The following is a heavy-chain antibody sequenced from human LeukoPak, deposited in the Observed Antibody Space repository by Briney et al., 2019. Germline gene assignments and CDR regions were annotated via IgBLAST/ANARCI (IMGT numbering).Heavy chain of an antibody. V-gene: IGHV1-69*05. CDR3: ARGGVRGGRKDYYFDY. D-gene: IGHD3-10*01. J-gene: IGHJ4*02. CDR1: GGTFSNYA. CDR2: IIPIFGTA. Sequence: ASVKVSCKASGGTFSNYAISWVRQTPGQGLEWMGGIIPIFGTANYAQKFQGRVTITTDESTSTVYMELSSLRSEDTAVYYCARGGVRGGRKDYYFDYWGQGTLVTVSS.